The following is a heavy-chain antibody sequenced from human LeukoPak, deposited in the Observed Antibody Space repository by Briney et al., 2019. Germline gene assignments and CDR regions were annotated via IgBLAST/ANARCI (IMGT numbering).Heavy chain of an antibody. D-gene: IGHD3-10*01. V-gene: IGHV5-51*01. CDR3: ARHNLWFGELFSTGDSYGMDV. J-gene: IGHJ6*02. CDR1: GYSFTSYW. Sequence: GESLKISCKGSGYSFTSYWIGWVRQMPGKGLEWMGIIYPGDSDTRYSPPFQGQVTISADKSISTAYLQWSSLKASDTAMYYCARHNLWFGELFSTGDSYGMDVWGQGTTVTVSS. CDR2: IYPGDSDT.